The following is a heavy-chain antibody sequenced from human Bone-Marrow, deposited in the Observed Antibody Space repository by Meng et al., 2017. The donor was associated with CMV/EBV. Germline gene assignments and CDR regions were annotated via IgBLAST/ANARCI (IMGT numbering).Heavy chain of an antibody. CDR2: INQDGGDK. Sequence: GGSLRLSCAASGFTFTNYWMSWIRQAPGKGPEWVANINQDGGDKYFVDSVKGRFSISRDNSKNSLYLQMSSLTAEDTAVYYCARDRGLHGWFDPWGQGTLVTVSS. CDR1: GFTFTNYW. J-gene: IGHJ5*02. CDR3: ARDRGLHGWFDP. D-gene: IGHD3-10*01. V-gene: IGHV3-7*01.